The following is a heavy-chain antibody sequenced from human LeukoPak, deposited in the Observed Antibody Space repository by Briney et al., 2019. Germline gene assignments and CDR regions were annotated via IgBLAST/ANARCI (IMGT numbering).Heavy chain of an antibody. J-gene: IGHJ2*01. CDR3: ATSTIFGVVSAWYFDL. Sequence: SETLSLTCTVSGGSISSGDYYWSWIRQPPGKGLEWIGYIYYSGSTNYNPSLKSRVTISVDTSKNQFSLKLSSVTAADTAVYYCATSTIFGVVSAWYFDLWGRGTLVTVSS. V-gene: IGHV4-61*08. CDR1: GGSISSGDYY. CDR2: IYYSGST. D-gene: IGHD3-3*01.